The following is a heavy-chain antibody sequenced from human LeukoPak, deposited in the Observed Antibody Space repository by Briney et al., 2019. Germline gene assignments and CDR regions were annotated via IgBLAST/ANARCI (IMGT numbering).Heavy chain of an antibody. Sequence: GSLRLSCAASGFTFSDHYMDWVRQAPGKGLEWVGRSRNKANSYTTEYAASVKGRFTISRDDSKTSLYLQMNSLKTEDTAVYYCARTEFCSAGRCYSDYFDPWGQGTLVTVSS. CDR2: SRNKANSYTT. D-gene: IGHD2-15*01. CDR3: ARTEFCSAGRCYSDYFDP. CDR1: GFTFSDHY. J-gene: IGHJ4*02. V-gene: IGHV3-72*01.